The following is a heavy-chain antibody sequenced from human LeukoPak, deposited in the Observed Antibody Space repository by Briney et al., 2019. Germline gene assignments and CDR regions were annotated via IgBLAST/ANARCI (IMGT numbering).Heavy chain of an antibody. Sequence: GGSLRLSCVASGFTITGYAMYWVRQSPGKGLNFVASISHDETERYRESVKGRFTISRDTSKNSLYLQMNSLRAEDTAVYYCAELGITMIGGVWGKGTTVTISS. CDR1: GFTITGYA. CDR3: AELGITMIGGV. J-gene: IGHJ6*04. V-gene: IGHV3-30*18. CDR2: ISHDETE. D-gene: IGHD3-10*02.